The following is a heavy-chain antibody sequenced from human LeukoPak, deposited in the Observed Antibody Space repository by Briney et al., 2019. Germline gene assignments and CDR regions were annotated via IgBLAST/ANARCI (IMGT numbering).Heavy chain of an antibody. J-gene: IGHJ4*02. D-gene: IGHD5-18*01. CDR1: GFTISSYS. Sequence: GGSLTLSCAASGFTISSYSMNWVRQAPGKGLEWVSYISSSSSTIYYADSVKGRFTISRDNAKNSLYLQMNSLRDEDTAVYYCAGLHSYGFDYWGQGTLVTVSS. CDR2: ISSSSSTI. CDR3: AGLHSYGFDY. V-gene: IGHV3-48*02.